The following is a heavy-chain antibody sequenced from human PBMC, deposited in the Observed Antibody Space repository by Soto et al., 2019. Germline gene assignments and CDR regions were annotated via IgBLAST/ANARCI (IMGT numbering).Heavy chain of an antibody. Sequence: SETLSLTCAVSGGSISSSNWWSWVRQPPGKGLEWIGEIYHSGSTNYNPSLKSRVTISVDKSKNQFSLKLSSVTAADTAVYYCASSHYFDSLLPKYAMEVWGQGTTVTVSS. J-gene: IGHJ6*02. CDR1: GGSISSSNW. CDR3: ASSHYFDSLLPKYAMEV. D-gene: IGHD3-9*01. V-gene: IGHV4-4*02. CDR2: IYHSGST.